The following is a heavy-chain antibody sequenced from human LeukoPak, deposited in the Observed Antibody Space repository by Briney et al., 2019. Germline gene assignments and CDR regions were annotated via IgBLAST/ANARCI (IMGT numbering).Heavy chain of an antibody. D-gene: IGHD1-26*01. Sequence: GASVKVSCKASGYTFTDYYILWVRQAPGQGLEWMGWINPNGGDTNYAQKFQGRVTMTRDTSISTAYMQLSRLRSNGTAVYFCATSFVPTVGANTDYWGRETLVIVSS. CDR2: INPNGGDT. V-gene: IGHV1-2*02. CDR3: ATSFVPTVGANTDY. J-gene: IGHJ4*02. CDR1: GYTFTDYY.